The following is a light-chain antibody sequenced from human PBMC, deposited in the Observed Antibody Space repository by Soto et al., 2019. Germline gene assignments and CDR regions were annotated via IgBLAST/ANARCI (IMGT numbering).Light chain of an antibody. J-gene: IGKJ2*01. CDR2: AAS. Sequence: EIVLTQSPGTLSLSPGERATLSCRASQSVSSSYLAWYQQKPGQAPRVLIYAASSRATGIPDRFSGSGSGTEFTLTISRLEPEDFAVYFCQQYGNSPPNTFGQGTNVEIK. CDR3: QQYGNSPPNT. V-gene: IGKV3-20*01. CDR1: QSVSSSY.